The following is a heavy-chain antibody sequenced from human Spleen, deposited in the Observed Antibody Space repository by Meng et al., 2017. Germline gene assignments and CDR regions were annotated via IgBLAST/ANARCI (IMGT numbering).Heavy chain of an antibody. J-gene: IGHJ5*02. D-gene: IGHD4-17*01. V-gene: IGHV4-59*01. CDR3: ATVNFGASGGGWFDP. Sequence: QVQLQESGPGLVKPSETLSLTCTVSGGSISSYSWSWIRQPPGRGLGFIGFIYRRGRTNYNPSLQNRPTISLATSKNHFSLKLTSLTPPDTPIYSGATVNFGASGGGWFDPWGQEPWSPSPQ. CDR1: GGSISSYS. CDR2: IYRRGRT.